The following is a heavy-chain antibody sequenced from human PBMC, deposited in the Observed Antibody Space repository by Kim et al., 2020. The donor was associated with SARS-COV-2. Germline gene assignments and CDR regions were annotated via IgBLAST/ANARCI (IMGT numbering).Heavy chain of an antibody. Sequence: YYNPSLKSRVTISLETSKNQFSLKLSSVTAADTAVYYCARRISAAGLFDYWGQGTLVTVSS. D-gene: IGHD6-13*01. V-gene: IGHV4-31*02. J-gene: IGHJ4*02. CDR3: ARRISAAGLFDY.